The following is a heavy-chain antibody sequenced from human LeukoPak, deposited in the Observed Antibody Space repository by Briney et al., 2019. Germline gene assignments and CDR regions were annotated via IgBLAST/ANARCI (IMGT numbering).Heavy chain of an antibody. CDR3: ARDHGAFDY. CDR1: GFTFSSFG. D-gene: IGHD3-10*01. CDR2: ISPDGSYA. Sequence: GGSLRLSCAASGFTFSSFGLQWVRQAPGRGLEWVALISPDGSYAYYADSAKGRFTISRDNSENTFYLQLTNVRSEDAAVYFCARDHGAFDYWGKGTMVTVSS. V-gene: IGHV3-30*03. J-gene: IGHJ4*02.